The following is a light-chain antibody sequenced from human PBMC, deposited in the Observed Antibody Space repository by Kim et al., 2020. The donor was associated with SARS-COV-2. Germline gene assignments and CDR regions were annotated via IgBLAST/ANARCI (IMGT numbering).Light chain of an antibody. CDR1: SSNVGLHF. Sequence: QSVLTQPPSTSGTPGQRVTISYSGSSSNVGLHFVNWYQQLPGTAPKVFIYNDNQRPSGVPDRFSGSRSGTSASLAISGLQSEDEADYYCATWDVSLNGWVFGGGTKLTVL. CDR3: ATWDVSLNGWV. J-gene: IGLJ3*02. V-gene: IGLV1-44*01. CDR2: NDN.